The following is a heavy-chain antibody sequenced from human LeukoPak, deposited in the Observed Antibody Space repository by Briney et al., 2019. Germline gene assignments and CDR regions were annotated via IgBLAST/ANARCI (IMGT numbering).Heavy chain of an antibody. CDR2: IRSKPSSYTT. CDR1: GFDFSGFY. J-gene: IGHJ4*02. D-gene: IGHD2-15*01. Sequence: GGSLKLSCAASGFDFSGFYMHWVSQASGRGLEWVGLIRSKPSSYTTVYAASVKGRFTISRDDSKNTAYLQMNSLKAEDTAVYYCIRQECSGGSCSYVDYWGQRTLVTVSS. CDR3: IRQECSGGSCSYVDY. V-gene: IGHV3-73*01.